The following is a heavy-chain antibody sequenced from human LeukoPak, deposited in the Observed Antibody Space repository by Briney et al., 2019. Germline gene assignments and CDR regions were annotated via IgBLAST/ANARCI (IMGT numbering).Heavy chain of an antibody. D-gene: IGHD6-13*01. CDR1: GFTFSSYS. V-gene: IGHV3-21*01. Sequence: GGSLRLSCAASGFTFSSYSMNWVRQAPGKGLEWVSSISSSSSYIYYADSVKGRFTISRDNSKNTLYLQMNSLRAEDTAVYYCARLTLQGGSSHDAFDIWGQGTMVTVSS. CDR3: ARLTLQGGSSHDAFDI. J-gene: IGHJ3*02. CDR2: ISSSSSYI.